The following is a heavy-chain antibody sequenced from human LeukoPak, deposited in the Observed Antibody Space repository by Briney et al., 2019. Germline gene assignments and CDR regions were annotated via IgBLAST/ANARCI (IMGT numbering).Heavy chain of an antibody. CDR1: GFSFSSYS. CDR3: VRDWYYAPDY. CDR2: ISSSSSTI. J-gene: IGHJ4*02. Sequence: GGSLRLSCAASGFSFSSYSMNWARQSPGKGLEWDSYISSSSSTISYADSVKGRFTISRDNAKNTLYLQMNSLRVEDTAVYYCVRDWYYAPDYWGQGTLVTVSS. D-gene: IGHD2-2*01. V-gene: IGHV3-48*04.